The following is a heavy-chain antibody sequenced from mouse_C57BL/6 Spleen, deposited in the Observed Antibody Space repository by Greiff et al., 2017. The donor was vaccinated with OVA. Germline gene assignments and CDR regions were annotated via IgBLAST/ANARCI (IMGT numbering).Heavy chain of an antibody. D-gene: IGHD1-1*01. Sequence: DVKLQESGPGLVKPSQSLSLTCSVTGYSITSGYYWNWIRQFPGNKLEWMGYISYDGSNNYNPSLKNRISITRDTSKNQFFLKLNSVTTEDTATYYCARVDYYGSSYRDGAYWGQGTLVTVSA. J-gene: IGHJ3*01. CDR2: ISYDGSN. CDR3: ARVDYYGSSYRDGAY. CDR1: GYSITSGYY. V-gene: IGHV3-6*01.